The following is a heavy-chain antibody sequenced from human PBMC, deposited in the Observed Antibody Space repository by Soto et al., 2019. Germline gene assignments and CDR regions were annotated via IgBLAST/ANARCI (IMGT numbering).Heavy chain of an antibody. V-gene: IGHV3-23*01. CDR1: GVTFSSYG. D-gene: IGHD2-15*01. J-gene: IGHJ4*02. CDR3: AKYVGRALDY. Sequence: GGSLRLSCAASGVTFSSYGMHWVRQAPGKGLEWVAAISSGGGNTYYADSVKGRFTISRDNSKSTLYLQLNSLRADDSALYYCAKYVGRALDYWGQGTQVTVSS. CDR2: ISSGGGNT.